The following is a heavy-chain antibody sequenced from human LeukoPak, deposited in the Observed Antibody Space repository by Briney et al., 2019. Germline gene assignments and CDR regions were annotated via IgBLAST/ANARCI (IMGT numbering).Heavy chain of an antibody. V-gene: IGHV4-59*12. D-gene: IGHD3-10*01. CDR1: GGSISSYY. Sequence: SETLSLTCTVSGGSISSYYWSWIRQPPGKGLEWIGYIYYSGSTNYNPSLKSRVTISVDTSKNQFSLKLSSVTAADTAVYYCARGKIWSPVYLSHWGQGTLVTVSS. J-gene: IGHJ4*02. CDR3: ARGKIWSPVYLSH. CDR2: IYYSGST.